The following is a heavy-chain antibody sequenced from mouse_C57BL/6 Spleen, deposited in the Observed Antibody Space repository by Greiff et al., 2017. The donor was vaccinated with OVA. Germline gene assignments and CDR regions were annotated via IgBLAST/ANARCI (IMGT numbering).Heavy chain of an antibody. V-gene: IGHV1-82*01. D-gene: IGHD2-3*01. CDR2: IYPGDGDT. Sequence: VQLQQSGPELVKPGASVKISCKASGYAFSSSWMNWVKQRPGKGLEWIGRIYPGDGDTNYNGKFKGKATLTADKSSSTAYMQLSSLTSEDSAVYFCARRDDGYYDAMDDWGQGTSVTVSS. CDR3: ARRDDGYYDAMDD. CDR1: GYAFSSSW. J-gene: IGHJ4*01.